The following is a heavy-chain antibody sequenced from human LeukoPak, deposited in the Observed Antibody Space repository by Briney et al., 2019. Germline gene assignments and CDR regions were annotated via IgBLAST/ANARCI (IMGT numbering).Heavy chain of an antibody. V-gene: IGHV4-59*01. D-gene: IGHD6-19*01. Sequence: SETLSLTCTVTGGSINNYYWTWIRQPPGKGLEWIGYIYYSGSTYYNPSLKSRVTISVDTSKDQFSLKLKSVTAADTAVYYCARETTLSGGVAVAGPQPYIYYMDVWGKGTTVTISS. J-gene: IGHJ6*03. CDR3: ARETTLSGGVAVAGPQPYIYYMDV. CDR1: GGSINNYY. CDR2: IYYSGST.